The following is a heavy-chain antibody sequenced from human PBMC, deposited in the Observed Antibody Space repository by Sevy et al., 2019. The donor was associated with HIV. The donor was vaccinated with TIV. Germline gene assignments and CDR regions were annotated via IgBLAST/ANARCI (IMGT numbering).Heavy chain of an antibody. CDR2: IYTSGST. J-gene: IGHJ4*02. CDR3: ASISGSYGQVDY. V-gene: IGHV4-4*07. D-gene: IGHD1-26*01. CDR1: GGSISSYY. Sequence: SETLSLTCTVSGGSISSYYWSWIRQPAGKGLEWIGSIYTSGSTNYNPSLKSRVTMSVDTSKNQFSLKLSSVTAADMAVYYCASISGSYGQVDYWGQGTLVTVSS.